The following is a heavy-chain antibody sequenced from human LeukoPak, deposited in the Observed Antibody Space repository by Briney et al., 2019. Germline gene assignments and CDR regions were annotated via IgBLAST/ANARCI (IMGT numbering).Heavy chain of an antibody. CDR1: GDSMYTGDYY. CDR2: LFYSGNI. J-gene: IGHJ4*02. Sequence: SETLFLTCTVSGDSMYTGDYYWAWLRQPPGKGLEWIGSLFYSGNIYYSPSLKSPVTISVDTSKNQFSLNLNSVTAAETAVYYCARENIVSTRDFDCWGQGTLVTVSS. CDR3: ARENIVSTRDFDC. D-gene: IGHD5/OR15-5a*01. V-gene: IGHV4-39*07.